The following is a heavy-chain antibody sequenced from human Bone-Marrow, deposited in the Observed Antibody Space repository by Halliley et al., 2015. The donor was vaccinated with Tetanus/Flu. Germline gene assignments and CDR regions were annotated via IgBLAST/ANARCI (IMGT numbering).Heavy chain of an antibody. D-gene: IGHD4-17*01. CDR2: IYDRGNT. CDR3: ARDLGFNDYGEDALDY. Sequence: TLSLTCTVSGGSISSYYWSWIQQSPGKGLQWLGYIYDRGNTKYNPSLKSRVGISVDTSKNQVSLSLNSVTAADTAVYYCARDLGFNDYGEDALDYWGQGILVTVSS. V-gene: IGHV4-59*01. CDR1: GGSISSYY. J-gene: IGHJ4*02.